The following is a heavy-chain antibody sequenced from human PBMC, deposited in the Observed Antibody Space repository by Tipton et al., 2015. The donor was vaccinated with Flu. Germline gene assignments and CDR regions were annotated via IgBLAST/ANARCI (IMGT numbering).Heavy chain of an antibody. CDR2: ISHIGTA. V-gene: IGHV4-38-2*02. D-gene: IGHD1-26*01. J-gene: IGHJ4*02. CDR3: ARDRWEYASGFDS. Sequence: TLSLTCAVSGYSISSGYYWGWIRQPPGKGLEWIGSISHIGTASYNLSLKSRVTILVDTAKNQFSLKLTSMTAADTAVYYCARDRWEYASGFDSWGQGTLVTVSP. CDR1: GYSISSGYY.